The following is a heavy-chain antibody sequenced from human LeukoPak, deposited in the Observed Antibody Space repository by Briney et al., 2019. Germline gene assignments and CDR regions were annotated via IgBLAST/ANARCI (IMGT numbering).Heavy chain of an antibody. D-gene: IGHD1-26*01. Sequence: PGRSPRLSCAASGFTFDDYAMHWVRQGPGKGLEWISGITWNTDTIGYADSVMGRFTISRDNAKNSLYLQMNSLRAEDTALYYCAKDIPVGATPYYFDSWGQGTLVTVSS. V-gene: IGHV3-9*01. CDR2: ITWNTDTI. CDR3: AKDIPVGATPYYFDS. J-gene: IGHJ4*02. CDR1: GFTFDDYA.